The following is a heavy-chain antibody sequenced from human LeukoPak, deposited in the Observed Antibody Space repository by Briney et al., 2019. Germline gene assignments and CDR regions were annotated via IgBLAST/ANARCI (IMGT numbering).Heavy chain of an antibody. CDR2: IIPILGIA. Sequence: ASVTVSCKASGGTFSSYAISWVRQAPGQGLEWMGRIIPILGIANYAQKFQGRVTITADESTSTAYMELSSLRSEDTAVYYCASAVYTAMVTGWFDPWGQGTLVTVSS. V-gene: IGHV1-69*04. J-gene: IGHJ5*02. D-gene: IGHD5-18*01. CDR1: GGTFSSYA. CDR3: ASAVYTAMVTGWFDP.